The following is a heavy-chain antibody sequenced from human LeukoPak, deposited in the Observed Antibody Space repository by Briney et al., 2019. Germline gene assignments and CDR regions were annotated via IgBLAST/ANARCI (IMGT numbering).Heavy chain of an antibody. Sequence: GGSLRLSCAASGFTFSSYWMSWVRQAPGKGLEWVANIKQDGSEKYYVDSVKGRFTISRDNAKNSLYLQMNSLRAEDTAVYYCAKDLLEGPVVPAANDAFDIWGQGTMVTVSS. J-gene: IGHJ3*02. CDR3: AKDLLEGPVVPAANDAFDI. V-gene: IGHV3-7*01. CDR2: IKQDGSEK. D-gene: IGHD2-2*01. CDR1: GFTFSSYW.